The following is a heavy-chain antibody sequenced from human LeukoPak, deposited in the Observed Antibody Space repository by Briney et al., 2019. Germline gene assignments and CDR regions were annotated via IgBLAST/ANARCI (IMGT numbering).Heavy chain of an antibody. Sequence: GGSLRLSCAASGFTFSDYYMSWIRQAPGKGLEWVSYISSSGSTIYYADSVKGRFTISRDNAKNSLYLQMNSLRAEDTAVYYCARDKTQEISKGIAVAGDAFDIWGQGTMVTVAS. CDR2: ISSSGSTI. D-gene: IGHD6-19*01. V-gene: IGHV3-11*04. CDR3: ARDKTQEISKGIAVAGDAFDI. J-gene: IGHJ3*02. CDR1: GFTFSDYY.